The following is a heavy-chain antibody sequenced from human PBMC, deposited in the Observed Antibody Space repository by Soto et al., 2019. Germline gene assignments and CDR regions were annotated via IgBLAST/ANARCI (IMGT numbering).Heavy chain of an antibody. D-gene: IGHD6-6*01. CDR3: ARENSRIAPRLFQH. CDR1: GFSFSGYA. V-gene: IGHV3-30-3*01. J-gene: IGHJ1*01. CDR2: ISPDGSNE. Sequence: LRLSCVASGFSFSGYAMHWARQAPGKGLEWVALISPDGSNEYYSDSARGRFSISRDNSKNTLFLQMNSLRPEDTALYFCARENSRIAPRLFQHWGHGTLVTVSS.